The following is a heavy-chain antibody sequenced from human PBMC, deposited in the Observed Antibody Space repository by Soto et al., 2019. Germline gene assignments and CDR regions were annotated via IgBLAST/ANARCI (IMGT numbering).Heavy chain of an antibody. CDR1: GFTVSSNY. V-gene: IGHV3-53*01. D-gene: IGHD3-22*01. CDR3: AAGSSGFCAASFTAY. CDR2: IYSGDNT. Sequence: EVQLVESGGGLIQPGGSLRLSCAASGFTVSSNYMSWVRQAPGKGLEWLSVIYSGDNTYYADSVKGRFTISRDHFKNTLYLQMNSLRADDTAVYYCAAGSSGFCAASFTAYWGLGTLVTLSS. J-gene: IGHJ4*02.